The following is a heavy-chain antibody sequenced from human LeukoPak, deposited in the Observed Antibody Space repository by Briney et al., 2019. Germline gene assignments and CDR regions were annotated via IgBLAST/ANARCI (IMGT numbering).Heavy chain of an antibody. Sequence: GGSLRLSCAASGFTFNTYSMNWARQAPGKGLEWVSSIDSSGGYMFYADSVKGRFIIPRDNAKDSLYLQMNGLRVEDTAVYYCLRGDRRDYWGQGTLVTVSS. CDR2: IDSSGGYM. J-gene: IGHJ4*02. CDR3: LRGDRRDY. V-gene: IGHV3-21*06. CDR1: GFTFNTYS.